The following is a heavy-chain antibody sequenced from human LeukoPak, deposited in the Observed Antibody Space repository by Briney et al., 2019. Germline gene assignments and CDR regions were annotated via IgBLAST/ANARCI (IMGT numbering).Heavy chain of an antibody. Sequence: PGGSLRLSCAASGFTFSSYGMHWVRQAPSKGLEWVAVIWYDGSNKYYADSVKGRFTISRDNAKNSLYLQMNSLRAEDTAVYYCAREGEGGFDYWGQGTLVTVSS. CDR2: IWYDGSNK. D-gene: IGHD3-16*01. CDR3: AREGEGGFDY. CDR1: GFTFSSYG. J-gene: IGHJ4*02. V-gene: IGHV3-33*01.